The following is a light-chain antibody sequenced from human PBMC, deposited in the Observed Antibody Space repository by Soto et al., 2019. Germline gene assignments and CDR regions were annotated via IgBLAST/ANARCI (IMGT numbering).Light chain of an antibody. CDR3: QPYDSYCWT. CDR1: QSVSNW. J-gene: IGKJ3*01. Sequence: DNKRTKSPSTLSASIGERSTITCRASQSVSNWLAWYQQKPGKAPNLLIYDVYSLESGVTSRFSGSGSGTEFILTISSLQPDDFATYYCQPYDSYCWTVGPGTQVDIK. CDR2: DVY. V-gene: IGKV1-5*01.